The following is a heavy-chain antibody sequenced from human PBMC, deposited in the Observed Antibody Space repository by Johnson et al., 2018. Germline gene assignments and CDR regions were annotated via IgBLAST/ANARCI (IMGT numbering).Heavy chain of an antibody. J-gene: IGHJ1*01. CDR1: GFTFSSYG. D-gene: IGHD3-22*01. V-gene: IGHV3-33*08. CDR2: IWYDGSNK. Sequence: QVQLQESGGGLVQPGGSLRLSCAASGFTFSSYGMHWVRQAPGKGLEWVAVIWYDGSNKYYGDSVKGRFTISRDNSKNTLYLQMNSLIAEDMAAWGGPYDSSGYYYFQHWGQGTLVTVSS. CDR3: PYDSSGYYYFQH.